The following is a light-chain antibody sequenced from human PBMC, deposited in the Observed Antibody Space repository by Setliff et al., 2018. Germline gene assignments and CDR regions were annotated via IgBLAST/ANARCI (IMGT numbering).Light chain of an antibody. CDR2: EVS. J-gene: IGLJ1*01. CDR1: SSDIGGYNY. Sequence: QSALTQPASVSGSPGQSITISCTGTSSDIGGYNYVSWCQQHPGKAPKLMIYEVSKRPSGVPARFAGSKSGNTASLTVSGLQAEDEADYYCSSYAGSNNPYVFGTGTKVTVL. CDR3: SSYAGSNNPYV. V-gene: IGLV2-8*01.